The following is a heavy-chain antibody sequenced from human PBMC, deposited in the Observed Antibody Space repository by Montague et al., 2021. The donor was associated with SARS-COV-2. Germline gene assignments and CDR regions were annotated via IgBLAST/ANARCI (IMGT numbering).Heavy chain of an antibody. V-gene: IGHV4-31*03. CDR3: SSVRITMIVVVDAFDI. J-gene: IGHJ3*02. Sequence: TLSLTCTVSGGSNSSGGYYWSWIRQHPGKGLEWIGYIYYSGSTYYNPSLKSRVTISVGTSKNQFSLKLSSVTTADTVVYYCSSVRITMIVVVDAFDIWGQGTMVTVSS. CDR1: GGSNSSGGYY. CDR2: IYYSGST. D-gene: IGHD3-22*01.